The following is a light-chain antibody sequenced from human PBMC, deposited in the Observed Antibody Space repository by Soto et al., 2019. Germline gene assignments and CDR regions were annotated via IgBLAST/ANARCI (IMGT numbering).Light chain of an antibody. V-gene: IGKV3-15*01. CDR3: QQYNSWPPSIT. Sequence: ERVMTQSPATLSVSPGERATLSCRASESVRTNLAWYQQRPGQSPRLLIYGASTRASCVPARFSGSGSGTEFTLTISSLQSEDFAVYYCQQYNSWPPSITFGQGTRLEIK. CDR1: ESVRTN. J-gene: IGKJ5*01. CDR2: GAS.